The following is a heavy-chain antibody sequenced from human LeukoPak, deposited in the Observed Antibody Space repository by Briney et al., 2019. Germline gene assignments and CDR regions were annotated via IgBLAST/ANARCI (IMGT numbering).Heavy chain of an antibody. D-gene: IGHD6-19*01. CDR2: IYTSGST. CDR3: ARDFNVAAAFDY. V-gene: IGHV4-4*07. CDR1: GGSISSYY. J-gene: IGHJ4*02. Sequence: SSETLSLTCTVSGGSISSYYWSWIRQPAGEGLEWIGRIYTSGSTNYNPSLKSRVTMSVDTSKNQFSLELSSVTAADTAVYYCARDFNVAAAFDYWGQGTLVTVSS.